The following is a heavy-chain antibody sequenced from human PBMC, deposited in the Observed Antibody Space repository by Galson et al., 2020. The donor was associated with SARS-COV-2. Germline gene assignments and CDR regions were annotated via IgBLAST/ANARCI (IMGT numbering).Heavy chain of an antibody. J-gene: IGHJ3*02. CDR2: IYFTGSA. CDR1: GASISNEGYY. D-gene: IGHD6-19*01. CDR3: ARDNRIAVTKRGAFDI. V-gene: IGHV4-31*03. Sequence: ETSETMSLTCNVTGASISNEGYYWGWIRQHPGKGLERIAYIYFTGSAYYNPSLKSRVTISVDTSKNQFSLSLKSVTAADTAIYFCARDNRIAVTKRGAFDIWGQGTMVTVSS.